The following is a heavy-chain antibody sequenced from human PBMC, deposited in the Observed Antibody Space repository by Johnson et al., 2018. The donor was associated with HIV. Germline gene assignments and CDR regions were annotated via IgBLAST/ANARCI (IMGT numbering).Heavy chain of an antibody. CDR1: GFTFSSFW. V-gene: IGHV3-7*01. CDR3: AREGPSERAGFDI. CDR2: INLDGSEK. Sequence: VQLVESGGGLVQPGGSLRLSCAASGFTFSSFWLTWVRQAPGKGLEWVANINLDGSEKYYADSVKGRFTISRDSAKNTLYLQMNSLRAEDTAVYYCAREGPSERAGFDIWGQGTMVTVSS. J-gene: IGHJ3*02.